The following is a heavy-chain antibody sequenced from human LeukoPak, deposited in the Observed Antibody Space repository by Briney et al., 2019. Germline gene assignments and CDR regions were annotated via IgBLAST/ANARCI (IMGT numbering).Heavy chain of an antibody. Sequence: GGSLRLSCVGSGFMFSSFEMHWVRQAPGKGLEWVSSISTTGTTMKSADSVRFRFDNSRDNAEKALYLHLDNVRVEDTAMYYCARSREPPRPIAARFLDPWGQGTLVIVSS. CDR2: ISTTGTTM. CDR1: GFMFSSFE. V-gene: IGHV3-48*03. D-gene: IGHD2-15*01. J-gene: IGHJ5*02. CDR3: ARSREPPRPIAARFLDP.